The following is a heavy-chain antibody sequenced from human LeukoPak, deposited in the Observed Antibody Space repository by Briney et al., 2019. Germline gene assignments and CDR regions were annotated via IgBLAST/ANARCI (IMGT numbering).Heavy chain of an antibody. J-gene: IGHJ6*02. CDR2: ISGYNSHT. V-gene: IGHV1-18*01. CDR3: ARDYGRITANYYGLDI. Sequence: ATVKVSCKASGYTFTRYGISGVRQASGQGREWMGWISGYNSHTNYPNKFQGRDTITTDPSTSTAYMELRWMRSDDTAVYYCARDYGRITANYYGLDIWGQGTTVTVSS. CDR1: GYTFTRYG. D-gene: IGHD6-13*01.